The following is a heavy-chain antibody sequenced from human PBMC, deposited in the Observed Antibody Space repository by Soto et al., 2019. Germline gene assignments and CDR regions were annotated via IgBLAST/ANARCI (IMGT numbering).Heavy chain of an antibody. Sequence: QITLKESGPSLVKPTQTLTLTCTFSGLSLSTSGVGVGWIRQPPGKALEWCALIYWDDDKRYSPSLKSRLTLTKDTSKAQLVHTMTERDPVDTTTYYCAQLMWHSFSGAGSWFDFWGQERLLTVS. V-gene: IGHV2-5*02. CDR3: AQLMWHSFSGAGSWFDF. J-gene: IGHJ4*02. CDR2: IYWDDDK. D-gene: IGHD3-10*01. CDR1: GLSLSTSGVG.